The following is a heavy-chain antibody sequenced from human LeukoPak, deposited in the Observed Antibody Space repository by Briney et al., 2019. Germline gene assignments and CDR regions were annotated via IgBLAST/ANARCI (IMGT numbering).Heavy chain of an antibody. CDR3: ARHIAAAGFDY. D-gene: IGHD6-13*01. V-gene: IGHV3-64*01. CDR2: ISSNGGST. CDR1: GFTFSSYA. Sequence: PGGSLRLSCAASGFTFSSYAMHWVRQAPWKGLEYVSAISSNGGSTYYANSVKGRFTISRDNSKNTLYLQMGSLRAEDMAVYYCARHIAAAGFDYWGQGTLVTVSS. J-gene: IGHJ4*02.